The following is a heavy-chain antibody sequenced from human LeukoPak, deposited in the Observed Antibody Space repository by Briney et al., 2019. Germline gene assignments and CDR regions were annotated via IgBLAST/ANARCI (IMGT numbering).Heavy chain of an antibody. CDR1: GGSISSYY. CDR2: IYYSGST. J-gene: IGHJ5*02. V-gene: IGHV4-59*08. CDR3: ARHYGQGWWSSGWNWFDP. D-gene: IGHD6-19*01. Sequence: SETQSLTCTVSGGSISSYYWSWIRQPPGKGLEWIGYIYYSGSTNYNPSLKSRVTISVDTSKNQFSLKLSSVTAADTAVYYCARHYGQGWWSSGWNWFDPWGQGTLVTVSS.